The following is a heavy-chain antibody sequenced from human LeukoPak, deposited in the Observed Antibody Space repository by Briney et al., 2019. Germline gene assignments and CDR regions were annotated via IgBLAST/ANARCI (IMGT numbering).Heavy chain of an antibody. Sequence: GGSLRLSCAASGFTFSSYAMHWVRQAPGKGLEWVAAISSDGNIKYYADSVKGRFTISRDNAKNSLYLQMNSLRAEDTAVYYCARDQFGYYYDSSGYYKVTGDAFDIWGQGTMVTVSS. D-gene: IGHD3-22*01. CDR2: ISSDGNIK. J-gene: IGHJ3*02. CDR1: GFTFSSYA. CDR3: ARDQFGYYYDSSGYYKVTGDAFDI. V-gene: IGHV3-30*04.